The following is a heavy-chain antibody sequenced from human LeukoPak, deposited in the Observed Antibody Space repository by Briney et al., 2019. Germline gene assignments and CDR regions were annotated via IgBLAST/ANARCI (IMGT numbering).Heavy chain of an antibody. D-gene: IGHD3-22*01. CDR1: GGSISSINYD. Sequence: SENLSLTCTVSGGSISSINYDWRWIRQPAGKVVEWIGRIYNSGSTNYNPCLKSRGTISVDTSKNQYSLKLSSVTAADTAAYYCARLCPPYYYDSSGYYSTDYWGQGTLVTVSS. CDR3: ARLCPPYYYDSSGYYSTDY. J-gene: IGHJ4*02. V-gene: IGHV4-61*02. CDR2: IYNSGST.